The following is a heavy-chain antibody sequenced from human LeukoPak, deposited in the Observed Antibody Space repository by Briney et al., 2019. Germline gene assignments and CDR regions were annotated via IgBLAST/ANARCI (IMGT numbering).Heavy chain of an antibody. Sequence: GGSLRLSCAASGFTFSSYWMSWVRQAPGKGLEWVSSISSSSIYIYYADSVQGRFTISRENAKNSLYLQMNSLRAEDTAVYYCTKSDAFDIWGQGTMVTVSS. D-gene: IGHD2-8*01. J-gene: IGHJ3*02. CDR1: GFTFSSYW. CDR3: TKSDAFDI. V-gene: IGHV3-21*01. CDR2: ISSSSIYI.